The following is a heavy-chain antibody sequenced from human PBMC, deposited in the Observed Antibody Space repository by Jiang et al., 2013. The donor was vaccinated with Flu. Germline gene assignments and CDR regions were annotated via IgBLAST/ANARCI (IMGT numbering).Heavy chain of an antibody. J-gene: IGHJ3*02. CDR2: GSGGST. V-gene: IGHV3-23*01. CDR3: AKADRFGVITNPFDI. D-gene: IGHD3-10*01. Sequence: GSGGSTYYADSVKGRFTISRDNSKNTLYLQMNSLRAEDTAVYYCAKADRFGVITNPFDIWGQGTLVTVSS.